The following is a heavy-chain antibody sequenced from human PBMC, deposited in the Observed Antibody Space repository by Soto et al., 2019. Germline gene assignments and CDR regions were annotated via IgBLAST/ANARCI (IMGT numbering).Heavy chain of an antibody. CDR1: GGSFSGYY. Sequence: PSETLSLTCAVYGGSFSGYYWSWIRQPPGKGLEWIGEINHSGSTNYNPSLKSRVTISVDTSKNQFSLKLSSVTAADTAVYYCAREFGVRGVRQNYYYYYGMDVWGQGTTVTVSS. D-gene: IGHD3-10*01. CDR3: AREFGVRGVRQNYYYYYGMDV. J-gene: IGHJ6*02. V-gene: IGHV4-34*01. CDR2: INHSGST.